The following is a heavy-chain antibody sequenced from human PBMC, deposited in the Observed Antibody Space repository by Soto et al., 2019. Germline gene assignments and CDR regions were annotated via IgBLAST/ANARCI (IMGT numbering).Heavy chain of an antibody. CDR2: IIPIFGTA. CDR3: ARRPHYYDSRPGGMDV. J-gene: IGHJ6*02. CDR1: GGTFSSYA. Sequence: QVQLVQSGAEVKKPGSSVKVSCKASGGTFSSYAISWVRQAPGQGLEWMGGIIPIFGTANYAQKFQGRVTITADKSTSTAYMELSSLRSEDTAVYYCARRPHYYDSRPGGMDVWGQGTTVTVSS. V-gene: IGHV1-69*06. D-gene: IGHD3-22*01.